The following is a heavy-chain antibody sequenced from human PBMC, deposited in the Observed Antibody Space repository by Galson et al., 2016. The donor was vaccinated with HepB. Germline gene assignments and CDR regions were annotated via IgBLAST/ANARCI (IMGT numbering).Heavy chain of an antibody. Sequence: SLRLSCAASGFTFDDYAMHWVRQAPGKGLEWVSGISWNSNSIGYADSVKGRFIISRDNAKNSLYLQMNSLRAEDTAFYYRAKGTQYSSGWYNFDYWGQGTLVTVSS. CDR1: GFTFDDYA. D-gene: IGHD6-19*01. CDR2: ISWNSNSI. V-gene: IGHV3-9*01. J-gene: IGHJ4*02. CDR3: AKGTQYSSGWYNFDY.